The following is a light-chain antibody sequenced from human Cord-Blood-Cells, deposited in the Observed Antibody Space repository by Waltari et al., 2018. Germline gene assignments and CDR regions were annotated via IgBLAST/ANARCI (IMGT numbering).Light chain of an antibody. V-gene: IGLV2-23*03. CDR3: CSYAGSSTFHVV. J-gene: IGLJ2*01. CDR1: SSDVGRYNL. Sequence: QSALTQPASVSGSPGQSITISCTGTSSDVGRYNLVSWYQQHPGKAPKLMIYEGSKRPSGVSNRFSGSKSGNTASLTISGRQAEDEADYYCCSYAGSSTFHVVFGGGTKLTVL. CDR2: EGS.